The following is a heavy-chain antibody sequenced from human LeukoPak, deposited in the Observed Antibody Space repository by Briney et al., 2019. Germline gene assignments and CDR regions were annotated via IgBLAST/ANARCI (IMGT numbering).Heavy chain of an antibody. V-gene: IGHV1-8*02. CDR3: ARTPRGADIDN. J-gene: IGHJ4*02. CDR1: GYTFTGYY. D-gene: IGHD6-19*01. Sequence: GASVKVSCKASGYTFTGYYMHWVRQATGQGLEWMGWMNPSSGNTGYAQKFQGRVTMTRDTSISTAHMELSSLRYEDTAVYYCARTPRGADIDNWGQGTLVTVSS. CDR2: MNPSSGNT.